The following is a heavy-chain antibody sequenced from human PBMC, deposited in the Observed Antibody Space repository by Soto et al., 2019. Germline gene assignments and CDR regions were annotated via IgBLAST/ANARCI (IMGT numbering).Heavy chain of an antibody. J-gene: IGHJ4*02. V-gene: IGHV4-31*03. CDR2: IHHSGST. CDR1: GGSISSGGYY. Sequence: SETLSLTCNVSGGSISSGGYYWTWIRQHPGKGLEWIGNIHHSGSTFYNPSLKSRVSISVDTSKNQFSLKLSSVTAADTAVYYCAQGITGNDFDYWGQGTLVTVSS. D-gene: IGHD1-20*01. CDR3: AQGITGNDFDY.